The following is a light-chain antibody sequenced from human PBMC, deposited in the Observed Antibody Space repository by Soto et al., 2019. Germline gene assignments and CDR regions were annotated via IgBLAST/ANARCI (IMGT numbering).Light chain of an antibody. CDR1: SSDVGGYSY. V-gene: IGLV2-14*03. CDR3: SSYTSSSTLYV. CDR2: DVN. J-gene: IGLJ1*01. Sequence: QSALTQPASVSGSPGQSITISCTGTSSDVGGYSYVSWYQLHPGKAPKLMIYDVNNRPSGVSTRFSGSKSGNTASLTISGLQGEDEADYYFSSYTSSSTLYVFGTGTKLAVL.